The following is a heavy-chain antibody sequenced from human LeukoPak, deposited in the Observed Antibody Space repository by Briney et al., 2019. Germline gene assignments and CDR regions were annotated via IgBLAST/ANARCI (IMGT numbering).Heavy chain of an antibody. CDR2: IYRAGNT. J-gene: IGHJ6*03. Sequence: GGSLRLSCAASGFTFSSNYMTWVRQAPGKGLEWVSVIYRAGNTYYTDSVKGRFTISRDNSKNTLYLQMNSLRAEDTAVYYCAKVEGSGSFDYYYMDVWGKGTTVTISS. CDR3: AKVEGSGSFDYYYMDV. CDR1: GFTFSSNY. V-gene: IGHV3-53*05. D-gene: IGHD3-10*01.